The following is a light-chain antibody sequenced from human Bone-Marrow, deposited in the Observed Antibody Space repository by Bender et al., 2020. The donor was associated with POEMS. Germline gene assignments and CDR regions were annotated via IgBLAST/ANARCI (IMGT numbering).Light chain of an antibody. CDR1: SSDVGDYNY. CDR2: DVS. J-gene: IGLJ3*02. CDR3: SSYAGGSILWV. V-gene: IGLV2-14*01. Sequence: QSVLTQPASVSGSPGQSITISCTGSSSDVGDYNYVSWYQQHPGKAPKLMIYDVSNRPSGVSNRFSGSKSGNTASLTISGLQAEDEADYYCSSYAGGSILWVFGGGTKLTVL.